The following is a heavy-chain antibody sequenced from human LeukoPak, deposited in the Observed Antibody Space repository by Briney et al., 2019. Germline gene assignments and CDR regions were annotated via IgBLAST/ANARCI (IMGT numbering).Heavy chain of an antibody. V-gene: IGHV3-11*01. CDR2: ISSSGSTI. J-gene: IGHJ6*03. Sequence: GGSLRLSCAASGFTFSDYYMSWIRQAPGKGLEWVSYISSSGSTIYYADSVKGRFTISRDNAKNSLYLQMNSLRAEDTAVYYCARDALRDYSNYHYYYYMDVWGKGTTVTVSS. CDR1: GFTFSDYY. CDR3: ARDALRDYSNYHYYYYMDV. D-gene: IGHD4-11*01.